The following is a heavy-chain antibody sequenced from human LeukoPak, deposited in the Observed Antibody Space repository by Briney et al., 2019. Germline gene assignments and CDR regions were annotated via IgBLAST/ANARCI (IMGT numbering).Heavy chain of an antibody. J-gene: IGHJ4*02. D-gene: IGHD6-13*01. CDR3: ARHIAPYHFDY. V-gene: IGHV4-59*01. CDR2: IYYSGST. Sequence: PSETLCLTCTVSGGSINSYYWSWIRLPPGKGLEWIGYIYYSGSTDYNPSLKSRVTISVDTSKNQFSLKLSSVTAADTAVYYCARHIAPYHFDYWGQGTLVTVSS. CDR1: GGSINSYY.